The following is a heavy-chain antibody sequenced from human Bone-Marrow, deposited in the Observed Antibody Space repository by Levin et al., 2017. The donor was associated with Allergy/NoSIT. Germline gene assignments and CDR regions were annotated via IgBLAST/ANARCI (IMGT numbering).Heavy chain of an antibody. CDR1: GFIFTSYG. CDR2: IWYDGSKK. CDR3: ARGSRQILPPYGMDV. J-gene: IGHJ6*02. Sequence: GGSLRLSCAASGFIFTSYGIHWVRQVPGKGLEWVAVIWYDGSKKYYADSVKGRFTISRDNAKNTVWLQMDSLRVEDTAVYYCARGSRQILPPYGMDVWGPGTTVTVSS. D-gene: IGHD2-2*01. V-gene: IGHV3-33*01.